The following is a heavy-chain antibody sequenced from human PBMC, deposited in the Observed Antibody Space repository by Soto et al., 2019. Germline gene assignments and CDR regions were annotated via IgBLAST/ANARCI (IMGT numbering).Heavy chain of an antibody. D-gene: IGHD3-9*01. J-gene: IGHJ4*02. CDR2: IKSKTDGGTA. Sequence: GSLRLSCVASGFNLSHPWMTWVRQAAGKGLEWVGRIKSKTDGGTADYAAPVKGRATISRDDSKNTVYPQMNSLKTEDTAVYYCTTGIYYDILTGYHNVAYWGQGALVTVSS. CDR3: TTGIYYDILTGYHNVAY. CDR1: GFNLSHPW. V-gene: IGHV3-15*01.